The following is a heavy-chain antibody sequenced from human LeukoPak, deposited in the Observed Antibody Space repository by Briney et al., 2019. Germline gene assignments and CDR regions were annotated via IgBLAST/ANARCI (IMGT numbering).Heavy chain of an antibody. CDR2: IKQDGSEK. CDR1: GFTFSSFW. J-gene: IGHJ4*02. V-gene: IGHV3-7*01. Sequence: GGSLRLSCAASGFTFSSFWMSWVRRAPGKGLEWVANIKQDGSEKNYVDSVEGRFTISRDNAKNSLYLQMNSLRAEDTAVYYCAGGSGWIFDSWGQGTLVTVSS. D-gene: IGHD6-19*01. CDR3: AGGSGWIFDS.